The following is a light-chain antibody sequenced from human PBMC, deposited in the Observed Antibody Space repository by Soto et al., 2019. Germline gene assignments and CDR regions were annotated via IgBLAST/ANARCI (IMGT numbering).Light chain of an antibody. V-gene: IGLV2-11*01. CDR2: DVS. Sequence: QSALTQPRSVSRSPGQSVTISCTGTSSDVGGYNYVSWYQQHPGKAPKLMFYDVSKRPSGVPDRFSGSKSGNTASLTISGLQAEDEADYYCCSYAGSYTLVFGGGTKVTVL. CDR3: CSYAGSYTLV. CDR1: SSDVGGYNY. J-gene: IGLJ2*01.